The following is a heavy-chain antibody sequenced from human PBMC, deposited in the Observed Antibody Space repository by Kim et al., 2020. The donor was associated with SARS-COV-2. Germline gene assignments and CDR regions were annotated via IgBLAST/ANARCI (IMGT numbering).Heavy chain of an antibody. CDR3: ARRPLYYYGMDV. V-gene: IGHV4-59*08. Sequence: NYTPSLKSRLTISVDTSKNQFSLKLTSVTAADTAVYYCARRPLYYYGMDVWGQGTTVTVSS. J-gene: IGHJ6*02.